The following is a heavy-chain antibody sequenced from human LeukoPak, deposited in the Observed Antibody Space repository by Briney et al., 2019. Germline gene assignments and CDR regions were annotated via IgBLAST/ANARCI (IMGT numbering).Heavy chain of an antibody. CDR2: IDNGGGT. CDR1: GGSISTYY. J-gene: IGHJ4*02. V-gene: IGHV4-59*08. D-gene: IGHD3-10*01. Sequence: PSETLSLTCSVSGGSISTYYWSWIRQPPGKGLEWIGYIDNGGGTTYNPSLKSRVTISVDTSKNHFLLRLSSVTAADTAVYYCARHDYYGSGTYYMPFDHWGQGTLVTVSS. CDR3: ARHDYYGSGTYYMPFDH.